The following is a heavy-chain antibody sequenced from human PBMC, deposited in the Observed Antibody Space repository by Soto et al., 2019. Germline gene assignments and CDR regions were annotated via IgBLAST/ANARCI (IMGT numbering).Heavy chain of an antibody. V-gene: IGHV1-69*13. Sequence: GASVKVSCKASGGTFSSYAISWVRQAPGQGLEWMGGIIPIFGTANYAQKFQGRVTITADESTSTAYMELSSLRSEDTAVYYCARVRNWNLFWFDPWGQGTLVTVSS. CDR3: ARVRNWNLFWFDP. CDR1: GGTFSSYA. D-gene: IGHD1-7*01. J-gene: IGHJ5*02. CDR2: IIPIFGTA.